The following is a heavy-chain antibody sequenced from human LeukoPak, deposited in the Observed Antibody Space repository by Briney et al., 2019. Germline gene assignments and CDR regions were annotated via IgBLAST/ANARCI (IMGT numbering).Heavy chain of an antibody. J-gene: IGHJ6*03. D-gene: IGHD3-3*01. CDR1: GFTFSNAW. CDR2: IKSKTDGGTT. V-gene: IGHV3-15*01. CDR3: TTFGSIFGVANYYYYMDV. Sequence: GGSLRLSCAASGFTFSNAWMSWVRQAPGKGLEWVGRIKSKTDGGTTDYAAPVKGRFTISRDDSKNTLYLQMNSLKTEDTAVYYCTTFGSIFGVANYYYYMDVWGKGTTVTVSS.